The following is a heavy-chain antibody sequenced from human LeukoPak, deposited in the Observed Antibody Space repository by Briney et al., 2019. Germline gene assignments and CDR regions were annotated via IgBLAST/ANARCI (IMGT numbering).Heavy chain of an antibody. CDR2: IYYSGST. Sequence: SETLSLTCTVSGGSISSSSYYWGWIRQPPGKGLEWIGSIYYSGSTYYNPSLKGRVTISVDTSKNQFSLKLSSVTAADTAVYYCARGQDDDFWSGYYTEPYYFDYWGQGTLVTVSS. J-gene: IGHJ4*02. V-gene: IGHV4-39*07. D-gene: IGHD3-3*01. CDR1: GGSISSSSYY. CDR3: ARGQDDDFWSGYYTEPYYFDY.